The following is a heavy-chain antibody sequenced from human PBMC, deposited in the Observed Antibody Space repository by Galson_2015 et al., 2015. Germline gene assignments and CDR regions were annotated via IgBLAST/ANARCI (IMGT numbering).Heavy chain of an antibody. CDR1: GFTFSNYW. V-gene: IGHV3-74*01. Sequence: SLRLSCAVSGFTFSNYWMHWVRQVPGKGLVWVSRISSDGTTTRYADSAKGRFTISRDNAKNTLYLQMNRLRAEDTAVYFCAANLFDHWGQGTLVTVSS. J-gene: IGHJ4*02. D-gene: IGHD2-8*01. CDR2: ISSDGTTT. CDR3: AANLFDH.